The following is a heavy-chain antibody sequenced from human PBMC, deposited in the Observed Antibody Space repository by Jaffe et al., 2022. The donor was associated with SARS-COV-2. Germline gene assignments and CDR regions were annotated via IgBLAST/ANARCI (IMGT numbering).Heavy chain of an antibody. V-gene: IGHV4-39*01. Sequence: QLQLQESGPGLLKPSETLSLTCTVSGSFVSRNTGYWGWIRQPPGKGLEWIGSIYYNGVVSYNPSLKSRVTISVDTSKNQFSLKLSAVSAADTAMYYCARQEGWAYNDVLTGYHVHLEAFDVWGQGTMVTVSS. CDR3: ARQEGWAYNDVLTGYHVHLEAFDV. D-gene: IGHD3-9*01. CDR2: IYYNGVV. CDR1: GSFVSRNTGY. J-gene: IGHJ3*01.